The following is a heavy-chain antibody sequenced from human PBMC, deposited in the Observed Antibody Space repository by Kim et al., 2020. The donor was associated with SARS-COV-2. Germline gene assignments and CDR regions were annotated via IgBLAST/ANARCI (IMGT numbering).Heavy chain of an antibody. CDR2: MSGSGGKT. CDR3: AKDVSRIMIFGVVTRGGMDV. CDR1: GFTFSSYA. Sequence: GGSLRLSCAASGFTFSSYAMSWVRQAPGKGLEWVSAMSGSGGKTYYADSVKGRFTIYRDNSKNTLYLQMNSLRAEDTAVYYCAKDVSRIMIFGVVTRGGMDVWGQGTTVTVSS. D-gene: IGHD3-3*01. V-gene: IGHV3-23*01. J-gene: IGHJ6*02.